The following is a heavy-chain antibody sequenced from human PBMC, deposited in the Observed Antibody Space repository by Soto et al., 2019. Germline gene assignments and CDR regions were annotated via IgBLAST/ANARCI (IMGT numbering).Heavy chain of an antibody. Sequence: LSLTCSVSGGSIGSSSYYFGWIRQPPGQGLEWIGSLYYTGTTYYNSSLKSRVTISADKSQNQFSLQLKSVTPEDTAVYYCVRDRYSSSGWFDPRGQGTPVTVSS. D-gene: IGHD3-10*01. CDR3: VRDRYSSSGWFDP. J-gene: IGHJ5*02. V-gene: IGHV4-39*02. CDR2: LYYTGTT. CDR1: GGSIGSSSYY.